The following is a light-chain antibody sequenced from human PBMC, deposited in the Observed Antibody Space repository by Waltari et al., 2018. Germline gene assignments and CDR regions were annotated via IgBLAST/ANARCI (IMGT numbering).Light chain of an antibody. Sequence: QSVLTQPPSASGTPGQRVTISCSGSNSNVRVNPVTWYQQLPGAAPEVLIYSNDQRPSGVPGRFSGSKSGTSASLAISGLQSEDEAHYYCAAWDDSLRAVVFGGGTKVTVL. J-gene: IGLJ2*01. CDR3: AAWDDSLRAVV. CDR2: SND. V-gene: IGLV1-44*01. CDR1: NSNVRVNP.